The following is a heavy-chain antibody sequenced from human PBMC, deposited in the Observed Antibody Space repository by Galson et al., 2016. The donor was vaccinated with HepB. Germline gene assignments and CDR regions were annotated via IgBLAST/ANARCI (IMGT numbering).Heavy chain of an antibody. CDR1: GYIFNTYG. J-gene: IGHJ4*02. V-gene: IGHV1-18*01. CDR2: ISGTTGNT. Sequence: SVKVSCTASGYIFNTYGIGWVRQAPGRGLEWIGWISGTTGNTNYAPSLQGRVTMTRDTSTSTVYMELRSLRIDDTATYYCTSGSRCSGGRCYSPAFDYWGQGTLVTVSS. CDR3: TSGSRCSGGRCYSPAFDY. D-gene: IGHD2-15*01.